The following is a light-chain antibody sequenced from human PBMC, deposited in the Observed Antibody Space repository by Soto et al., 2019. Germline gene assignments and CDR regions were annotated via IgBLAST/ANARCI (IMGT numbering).Light chain of an antibody. CDR1: ESISNN. Sequence: EIVMTQSPATLSVSPGERSTLSCRAGESISNNLAWYQQKPGQAPRLLIYGAATRAAGIPARFSGRGSGTEFTLTISSLQSEDFGVYYCQQYNNLPGTFGQGTKVEIK. CDR2: GAA. J-gene: IGKJ1*01. V-gene: IGKV3-15*01. CDR3: QQYNNLPGT.